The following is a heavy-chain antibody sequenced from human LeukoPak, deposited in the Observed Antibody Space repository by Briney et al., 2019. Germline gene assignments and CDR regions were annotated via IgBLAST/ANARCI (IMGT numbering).Heavy chain of an antibody. J-gene: IGHJ4*02. D-gene: IGHD3-16*02. CDR3: ARQLEGDYVWGSYHYEFDY. CDR2: IYYSGST. CDR1: GGSISSSSYF. V-gene: IGHV4-39*01. Sequence: SETLSLTCTVSGGSISSSSYFWGWIRQPPGKGLEWIGSIYYSGSTYYNPSLKSRVTISVDTSKNQFSLKLSSVTAADTAVYYCARQLEGDYVWGSYHYEFDYWGQGTLVTVSS.